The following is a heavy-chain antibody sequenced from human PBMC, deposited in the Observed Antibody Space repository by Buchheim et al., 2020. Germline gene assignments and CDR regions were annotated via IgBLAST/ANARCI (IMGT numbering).Heavy chain of an antibody. D-gene: IGHD2-21*02. Sequence: EVQLVETGGGLIQPGGSLRLSCAASGFTVSRNYMIWARQAPGRGLEWASVIYSGGSTFYADSVKGRFTISRDSSKNTLYLQMNSLRAEDTAVYYCARTNAKYCGGDCYYYWGQGTL. CDR3: ARTNAKYCGGDCYYY. CDR1: GFTVSRNY. CDR2: IYSGGST. J-gene: IGHJ4*02. V-gene: IGHV3-53*02.